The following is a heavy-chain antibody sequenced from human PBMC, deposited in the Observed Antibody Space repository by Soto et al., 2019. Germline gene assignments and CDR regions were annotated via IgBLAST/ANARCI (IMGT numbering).Heavy chain of an antibody. V-gene: IGHV3-23*01. Sequence: PGGSLRLSCAASGFTFSNYAMSWVRQAPGKGLEWVSAISGSGGDTYYAASVKGRFTISRDNSRTTMYLQLNSLRAEDTAVYYCAKEAPMVRGLNTVDYWGQGTQVTVSS. J-gene: IGHJ4*02. CDR3: AKEAPMVRGLNTVDY. D-gene: IGHD3-10*01. CDR2: ISGSGGDT. CDR1: GFTFSNYA.